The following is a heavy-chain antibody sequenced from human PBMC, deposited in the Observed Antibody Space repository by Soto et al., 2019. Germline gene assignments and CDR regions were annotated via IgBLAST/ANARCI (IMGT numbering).Heavy chain of an antibody. CDR2: INHSGST. CDR1: GGSFSGYY. D-gene: IGHD3-10*01. CDR3: ARGRSFYAYCSGSQGRGV. Sequence: SETLSLTCAVYGGSFSGYYWSWIRQPPGKGLEWIGEINHSGSTNYNPSLKSRVTISVDTSKNQFSLKLSSVTAADTAVYYCARGRSFYAYCSGSQGRGVWGQGTTVTVSS. V-gene: IGHV4-34*01. J-gene: IGHJ6*02.